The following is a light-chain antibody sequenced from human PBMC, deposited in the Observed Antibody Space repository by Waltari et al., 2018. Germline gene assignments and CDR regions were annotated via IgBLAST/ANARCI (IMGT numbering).Light chain of an antibody. CDR1: QGLLHSNGYNQ. CDR2: LGS. V-gene: IGKV2-28*01. Sequence: DILMTQSTLPLLVASGEPASTLCQSSQGLLHSNGYNQLHWYLQKAGQSPQLLIYLGSIRASGVPDRFSGSGSGTDFTLKINRVEAEDVGVYYCMQDLQTRTFGQGTKVEIK. CDR3: MQDLQTRT. J-gene: IGKJ1*01.